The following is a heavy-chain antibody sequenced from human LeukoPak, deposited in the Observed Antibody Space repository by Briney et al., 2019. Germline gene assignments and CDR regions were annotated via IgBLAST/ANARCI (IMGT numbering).Heavy chain of an antibody. Sequence: SQTLSLTGTVSGGSISSGSYYWSWLRQPAGKRLEWIGRIYTSGSTNYNPSLKSRVTISVDTSKNQFSLKLSSVTAADTAVYYCARDAAVAGTSGWFDPWGRGTLVTVSS. J-gene: IGHJ5*02. V-gene: IGHV4-61*02. D-gene: IGHD6-19*01. CDR2: IYTSGST. CDR3: ARDAAVAGTSGWFDP. CDR1: GGSISSGSYY.